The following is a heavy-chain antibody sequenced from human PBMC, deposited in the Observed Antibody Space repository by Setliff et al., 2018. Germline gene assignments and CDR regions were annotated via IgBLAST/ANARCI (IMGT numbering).Heavy chain of an antibody. J-gene: IGHJ5*02. CDR3: ARRGERFFNWFDP. Sequence: GESLKISCKGSGYSFTDYWIAWVRQTPGKGLEWMGTINPGNADTRYSPSFQGQVTISTDTSINTAFLQWNNLKASDTAVYYCARRGERFFNWFDPWGQGTLVTVSS. CDR1: GYSFTDYW. D-gene: IGHD2-21*01. CDR2: INPGNADT. V-gene: IGHV5-51*01.